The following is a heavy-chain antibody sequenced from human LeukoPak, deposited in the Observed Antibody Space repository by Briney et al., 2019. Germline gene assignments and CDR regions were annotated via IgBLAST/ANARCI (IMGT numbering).Heavy chain of an antibody. Sequence: GGSERLSCAASGFTFSSYGMHWVRQAPGKGLEWVAVISYYGSNKYYADSEKGRFTLSRDNSKNTLYLQMNSLRTEDTAIYYCAKEDVVVITIRYFQHGGQDTRDTVSS. J-gene: IGHJ1*01. D-gene: IGHD3-22*01. V-gene: IGHV3-30*18. CDR2: ISYYGSNK. CDR3: AKEDVVVITIRYFQH. CDR1: GFTFSSYG.